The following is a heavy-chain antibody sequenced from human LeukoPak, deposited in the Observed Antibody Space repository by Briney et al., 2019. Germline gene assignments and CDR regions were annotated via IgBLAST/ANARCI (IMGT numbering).Heavy chain of an antibody. D-gene: IGHD6-13*01. CDR1: GFTFDDYA. CDR3: AKGSSSWYRNAAFDI. Sequence: GRSLRLSCAASGFTFDDYAMHWVRQAPGKGLEWVSGISWNSGSIGYADSVKGRFTISRDNAKNSLYLQMNSLRAEDMALHYCAKGSSSWYRNAAFDIWGRGTMVSVSS. CDR2: ISWNSGSI. V-gene: IGHV3-9*03. J-gene: IGHJ3*02.